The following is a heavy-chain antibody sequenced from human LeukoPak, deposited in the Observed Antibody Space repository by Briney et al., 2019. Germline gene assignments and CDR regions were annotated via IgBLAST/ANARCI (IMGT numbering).Heavy chain of an antibody. Sequence: ASVKVSCKSSGGTFTSYAISWGRQAPGHGLEWLERIIPIFGTANYAQKFQGRVTITTDESTSTAYVELSSLRSEDTAVYYCARGPHPSLTYRYCYYYMDVWGKGTTVTVSS. J-gene: IGHJ6*03. V-gene: IGHV1-69*05. CDR3: ARGPHPSLTYRYCYYYMDV. D-gene: IGHD1-26*01. CDR1: GGTFTSYA. CDR2: IIPIFGTA.